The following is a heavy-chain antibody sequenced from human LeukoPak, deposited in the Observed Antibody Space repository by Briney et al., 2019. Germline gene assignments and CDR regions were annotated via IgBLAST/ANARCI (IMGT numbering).Heavy chain of an antibody. CDR3: AKGSAVGWLEYFDY. V-gene: IGHV3-30*02. D-gene: IGHD3/OR15-3a*01. CDR2: IRYDGSNK. CDR1: GFTFSSYG. Sequence: GGSLRLSCAASGFTFSSYGMHWVRQAPGKGLEWVAFIRYDGSNKYYADSVKGRFTISRDNSKNTLYLQMNGLRAEDTAVYYCAKGSAVGWLEYFDYWGQGTLVTVSS. J-gene: IGHJ4*02.